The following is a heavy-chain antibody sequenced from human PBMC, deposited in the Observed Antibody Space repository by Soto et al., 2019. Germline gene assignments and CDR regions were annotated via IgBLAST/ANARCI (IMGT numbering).Heavy chain of an antibody. Sequence: ASVKVSCKASGYAFTHYGIHWVRQAPGQGLEWMGWITVNSENTKYAQKIQGRVTMSTDTSTSTAYLELRSLRYDDTAVYFCARGLGGGYYYLDYWGQGTLVTVSS. J-gene: IGHJ4*02. V-gene: IGHV1-18*01. CDR1: GYAFTHYG. D-gene: IGHD1-26*01. CDR2: ITVNSENT. CDR3: ARGLGGGYYYLDY.